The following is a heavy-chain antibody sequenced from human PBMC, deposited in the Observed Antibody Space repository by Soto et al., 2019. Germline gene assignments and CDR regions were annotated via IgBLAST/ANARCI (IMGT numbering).Heavy chain of an antibody. Sequence: GGSLRLSCAASGFTFSSYAMSWFRQAPVKGLEWVSAISGSGGSTYYADSVKGRFTISRDNSKNTLYLQMNSLRAEDTAVYYCATQDNIVVVPAAALGYWGQGTLVTVSS. CDR1: GFTFSSYA. J-gene: IGHJ4*02. D-gene: IGHD2-2*01. V-gene: IGHV3-23*01. CDR3: ATQDNIVVVPAAALGY. CDR2: ISGSGGST.